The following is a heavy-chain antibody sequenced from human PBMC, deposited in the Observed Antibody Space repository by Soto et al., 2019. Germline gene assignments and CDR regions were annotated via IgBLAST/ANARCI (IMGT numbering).Heavy chain of an antibody. CDR3: ARDLFDC. J-gene: IGHJ4*02. V-gene: IGHV3-48*01. CDR1: GFSFISYS. CDR2: ISSRNSPI. Sequence: GGALRLSCAASGFSFISYSMTWVLQAPGKGLEWVSFISSRNSPIYYADSVKGRFTISRDNAKNSLYLQMNSLRAEDTAVYYCARDLFDCWGQGTLVTVSS.